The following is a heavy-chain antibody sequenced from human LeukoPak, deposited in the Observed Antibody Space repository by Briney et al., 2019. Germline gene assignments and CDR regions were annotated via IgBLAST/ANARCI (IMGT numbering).Heavy chain of an antibody. CDR1: GYTFTSYG. V-gene: IGHV1-18*01. CDR3: ARATSDSSGYYSDY. J-gene: IGHJ4*02. D-gene: IGHD3-22*01. CDR2: ISAYNGNT. Sequence: ASVKASCKASGYTFTSYGISWVRQAPGQGLEWMGWISAYNGNTNYAQKLQGRVTMTTDTSTSTAYMELRSLRSDDTAVYYCARATSDSSGYYSDYWGQGTLVTVSS.